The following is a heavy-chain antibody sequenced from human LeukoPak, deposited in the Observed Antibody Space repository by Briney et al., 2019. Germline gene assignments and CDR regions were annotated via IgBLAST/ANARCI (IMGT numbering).Heavy chain of an antibody. CDR3: AKSGSSWYVVDYFDY. CDR2: INWNSGSI. D-gene: IGHD6-13*01. Sequence: GGSLRLSCAAYGFTFDDYAMHWVRQAPGKGLEWVSGINWNSGSIGYVDSVKGRFTISRDNAKNSLYLQMNSLRPEDTALYYCAKSGSSWYVVDYFDYWGQGTLVTVSS. J-gene: IGHJ4*02. V-gene: IGHV3-9*01. CDR1: GFTFDDYA.